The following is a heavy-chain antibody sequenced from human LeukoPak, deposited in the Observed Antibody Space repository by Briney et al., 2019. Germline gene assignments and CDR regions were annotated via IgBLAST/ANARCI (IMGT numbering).Heavy chain of an antibody. CDR2: IYYSGRT. D-gene: IGHD3-10*01. V-gene: IGHV4-39*01. Sequence: PSETLSLTCTVSGGSISSTTYYWGWLRQPPGKGLEWIGSIYYSGRTYYNPSLKSRVTISVDTSKNQFSLKLSSVTAADTAVYFCARQRARFGEWAFDSWGQGTLVTVSS. CDR1: GGSISSTTYY. CDR3: ARQRARFGEWAFDS. J-gene: IGHJ4*02.